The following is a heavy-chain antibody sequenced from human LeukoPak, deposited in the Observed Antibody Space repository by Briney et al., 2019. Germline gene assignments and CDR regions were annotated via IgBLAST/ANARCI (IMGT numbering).Heavy chain of an antibody. CDR3: ARVNKDSSGWYDGFDY. J-gene: IGHJ4*02. Sequence: SETLSLTCTVSGGSISSYYWSWIRQPPGKGLDWIGYIYYSGSTNYNPSLKSRVTISVDTSKNQFSLKLSSVTAADTAVYYCARVNKDSSGWYDGFDYWGQGTLVTVSS. V-gene: IGHV4-59*01. D-gene: IGHD6-19*01. CDR1: GGSISSYY. CDR2: IYYSGST.